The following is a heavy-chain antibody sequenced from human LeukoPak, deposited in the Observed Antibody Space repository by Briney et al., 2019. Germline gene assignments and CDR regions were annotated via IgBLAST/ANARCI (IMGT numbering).Heavy chain of an antibody. CDR1: GGPISSSSYY. V-gene: IGHV4-39*01. CDR3: ARSSSGWTHVDY. D-gene: IGHD6-19*01. Sequence: SETLSLTCTVSGGPISSSSYYWGWIRQPPGKGLEWIGRIYYSGSTYYNPSPKSRFTISVDTSKNQFSLNLSSVTAADTAAYYCARSSSGWTHVDYWGQGTLVTVSS. J-gene: IGHJ4*02. CDR2: IYYSGST.